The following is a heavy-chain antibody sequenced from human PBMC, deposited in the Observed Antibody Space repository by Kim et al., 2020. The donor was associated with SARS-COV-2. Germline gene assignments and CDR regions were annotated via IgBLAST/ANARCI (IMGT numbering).Heavy chain of an antibody. V-gene: IGHV3-23*01. J-gene: IGHJ4*02. CDR2: IDGSDGTT. CDR1: GFTFTGYA. CDR3: MKGGWGWIWDH. D-gene: IGHD2-2*03. Sequence: GGSLRLSCTTSGFTFTGYAMSWVRQAPGKGLEWVSSIDGSDGTTYYVDSVKGRFTISRDNYNNTLYLQMNSLRADDTAVYYCMKGGWGWIWDHWGQGTRVTVSS.